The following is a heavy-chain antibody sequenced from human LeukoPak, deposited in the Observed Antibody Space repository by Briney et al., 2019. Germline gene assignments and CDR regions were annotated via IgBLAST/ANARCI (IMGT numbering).Heavy chain of an antibody. CDR2: ISSSSSYI. V-gene: IGHV3-21*01. CDR1: GFTFSSYS. D-gene: IGHD6-19*01. CDR3: ARDQRWLVPYYYYGMDV. Sequence: PGGSLRLSCAASGFTFSSYSMNWVRQAPGKGLEWVSSISSSSSYIYYADSVKGRITISRDNAKNSLYLQMNSLRAEDTAVYYCARDQRWLVPYYYYGMDVWGQGTTVTVSS. J-gene: IGHJ6*02.